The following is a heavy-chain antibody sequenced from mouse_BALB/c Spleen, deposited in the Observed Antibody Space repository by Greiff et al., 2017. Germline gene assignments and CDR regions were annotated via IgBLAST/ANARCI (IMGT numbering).Heavy chain of an antibody. J-gene: IGHJ4*01. V-gene: IGHV5-6*02. CDR1: GFTFSSYG. CDR2: ISSGGSYT. D-gene: IGHD1-2*01. Sequence: EVMLVESGGDLVKPGGSLKLSCAASGFTFSSYGMSWVRQTPDKRLEWVATISSGGSYTYYPDSVKGRFTISRDNAKNTLYLQMSSLKSEDTAMYYCARRGTAPHYYAMDYWGQGTSVTVSS. CDR3: ARRGTAPHYYAMDY.